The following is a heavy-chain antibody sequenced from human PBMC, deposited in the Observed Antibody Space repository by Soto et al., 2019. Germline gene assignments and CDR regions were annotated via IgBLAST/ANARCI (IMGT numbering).Heavy chain of an antibody. Sequence: SVKVSCKASGYSFSSHAITWVRQAPGQAFDWMGVIIPVFGTPSYAHKFQGRVTISGDKSTNTSYLELRSLRSEDTAVYYCARGGALSTSWYWGDGLDSWGQGTQVTVS. V-gene: IGHV1-69*06. CDR3: ARGGALSTSWYWGDGLDS. CDR2: IIPVFGTP. J-gene: IGHJ4*02. D-gene: IGHD6-13*01. CDR1: GYSFSSHA.